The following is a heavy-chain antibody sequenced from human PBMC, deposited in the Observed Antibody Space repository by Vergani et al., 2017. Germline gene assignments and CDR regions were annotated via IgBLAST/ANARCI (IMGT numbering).Heavy chain of an antibody. J-gene: IGHJ1*01. Sequence: QVQLVESGEGVVQPGGSLRLSCIASGFNFRIYGMHWVRQAPGKGLEWVAFIRYDGSKRFYGDSVRGRFTISRDNSQTTVFLQMNSLRADDSAVYYCTKAGQYDSDNFHDSWGQGALVTVSS. CDR2: IRYDGSKR. CDR1: GFNFRIYG. CDR3: TKAGQYDSDNFHDS. D-gene: IGHD3-22*01. V-gene: IGHV3-30*02.